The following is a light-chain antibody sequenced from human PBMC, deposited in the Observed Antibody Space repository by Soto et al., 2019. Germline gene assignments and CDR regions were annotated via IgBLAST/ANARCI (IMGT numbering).Light chain of an antibody. J-gene: IGLJ2*01. V-gene: IGLV6-57*03. Sequence: NFMLTQPHSVSESPGQTVTISCTRSTGRITNYYVKWFQQRPGSAPTTVVYDDKQRPSGVPDRFSGSIDFSSYSAPLTIARLNAEDEADYCCPSYDSLKHVVFGGGTKLTVL. CDR3: PSYDSLKHVV. CDR2: DDK. CDR1: TGRITNYY.